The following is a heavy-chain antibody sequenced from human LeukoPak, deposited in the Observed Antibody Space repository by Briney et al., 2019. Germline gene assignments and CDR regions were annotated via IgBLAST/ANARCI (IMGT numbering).Heavy chain of an antibody. D-gene: IGHD6-13*01. J-gene: IGHJ4*02. CDR2: IHTRGTT. CDR3: ARVAAAGSSRDRRPSLIDY. Sequence: PSETLSLTCTVSGSSISSGVYYWSWIRQPAGKGLEWIGRIHTRGTTNYNPSLKSRVTISVDTPKSQFSLNLSSVTAADTGVYYCARVAAAGSSRDRRPSLIDYWGQGTLVTVSS. CDR1: GSSISSGVYY. V-gene: IGHV4-61*02.